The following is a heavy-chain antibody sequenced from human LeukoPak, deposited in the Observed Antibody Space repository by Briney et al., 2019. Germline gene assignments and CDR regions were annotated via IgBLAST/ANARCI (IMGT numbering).Heavy chain of an antibody. CDR2: FDPEDGET. Sequence: ASVKVSCKVSGYTLTELSMHWVRQAPGKGLEWMGGFDPEDGETIYAQKFQGRVTMTEDISTDTAYMELSSLRSEDTAVYYCATSSIVVVPAAPFDYWGQGTLVTVSS. CDR1: GYTLTELS. D-gene: IGHD2-2*01. J-gene: IGHJ4*02. CDR3: ATSSIVVVPAAPFDY. V-gene: IGHV1-24*01.